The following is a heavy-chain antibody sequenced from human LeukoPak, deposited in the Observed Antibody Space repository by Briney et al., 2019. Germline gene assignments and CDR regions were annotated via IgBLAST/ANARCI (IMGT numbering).Heavy chain of an antibody. J-gene: IGHJ6*02. V-gene: IGHV4-59*01. Sequence: SETLSLTCTVSGGSISSYYWSWIRQPPGKGLEWIGYIYYSGSTNYNPSLKSRVTISVDTSKNQLSLKLSSVTAADTAVYYGARVGPENGMDVWGQGTTVTVSS. CDR3: ARVGPENGMDV. CDR2: IYYSGST. CDR1: GGSISSYY.